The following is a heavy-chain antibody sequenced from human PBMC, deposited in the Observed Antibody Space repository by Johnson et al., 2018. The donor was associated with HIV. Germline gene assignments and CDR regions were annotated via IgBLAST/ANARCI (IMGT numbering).Heavy chain of an antibody. Sequence: MQLVESGGGLVQPGGSLRLSCAASGFTFSSYWMSWVRQAPGKGLEWVANIKQDGSEKYYVDSVKGRFTISRDNAKNSLYLQMNSLRAEDTAVYYCTTWTYYGAFDIWGQGTMVTVSS. CDR1: GFTFSSYW. CDR3: TTWTYYGAFDI. CDR2: IKQDGSEK. V-gene: IGHV3-7*01. D-gene: IGHD1-26*01. J-gene: IGHJ3*02.